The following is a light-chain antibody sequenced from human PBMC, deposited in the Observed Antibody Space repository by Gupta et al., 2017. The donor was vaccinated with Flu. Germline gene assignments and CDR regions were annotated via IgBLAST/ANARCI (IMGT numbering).Light chain of an antibody. CDR2: AAS. Sequence: DIQMTQSPSSLSASVGDRVTITCRASQTISTYLNWYHQRPGKAPKLLIYAASSLQSGVPSRFSGSGSVTDFTLTISSLQPEDFGTYYCEQTYGTPGSFGQGTKLEIK. J-gene: IGKJ2*04. CDR1: QTISTY. V-gene: IGKV1-39*01. CDR3: EQTYGTPGS.